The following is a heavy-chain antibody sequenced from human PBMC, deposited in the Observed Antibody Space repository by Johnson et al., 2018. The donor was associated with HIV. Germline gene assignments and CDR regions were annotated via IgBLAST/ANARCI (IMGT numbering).Heavy chain of an antibody. CDR3: ARLRWSWDEDAFDI. D-gene: IGHD1-26*01. CDR1: GFTFSTYA. V-gene: IGHV3-30-3*01. CDR2: ISYDGSNK. J-gene: IGHJ3*02. Sequence: QVQLVESGGGVVQPGRSLRLSCAASGFTFSTYAMHWVRQAPGKGLEWVAVISYDGSNKYYADSVKGRFTISRDNSKNSLYLQMNSLRAEDTAVYYCARLRWSWDEDAFDIWGQGTMVTVSS.